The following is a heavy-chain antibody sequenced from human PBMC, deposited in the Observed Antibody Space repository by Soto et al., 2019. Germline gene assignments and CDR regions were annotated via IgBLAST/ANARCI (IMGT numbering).Heavy chain of an antibody. CDR2: ISGSGIST. Sequence: EVQLLESGGGLVQPGGSLRLSCAASGFTFSSYAMSWVRQAPGKGLEWVSAISGSGISTYYADSVKGRFTISRDNSKNTLYLQLSGLRSDDTAVYYCAKEEGYSSGWTEIDYWGQGTLVTVSS. J-gene: IGHJ4*02. V-gene: IGHV3-23*01. D-gene: IGHD6-19*01. CDR1: GFTFSSYA. CDR3: AKEEGYSSGWTEIDY.